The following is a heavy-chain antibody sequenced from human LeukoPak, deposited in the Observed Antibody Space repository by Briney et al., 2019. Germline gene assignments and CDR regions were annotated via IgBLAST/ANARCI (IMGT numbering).Heavy chain of an antibody. CDR3: ARDAATSVGMPHY. J-gene: IGHJ4*02. CDR2: IWSDGSTK. Sequence: GGSLRLSCAAAGSSFSSYAMHWVRQAPGKGLQRVAIIWSDGSTKYYVGSVKGRFTISRDSSKSTLYLQMNSLRAEDTAVYYCARDAATSVGMPHYWGQGTVVTVSS. CDR1: GSSFSSYA. V-gene: IGHV3-33*08. D-gene: IGHD2-2*01.